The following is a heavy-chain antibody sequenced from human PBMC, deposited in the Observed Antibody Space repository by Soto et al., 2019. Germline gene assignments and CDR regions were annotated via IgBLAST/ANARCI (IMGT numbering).Heavy chain of an antibody. V-gene: IGHV3-30*03. CDR3: VEGQYYFDS. Sequence: QVQLVESGGGVVQPGRSLRLSCAASGFPFTTYGMHWVREGPGKGLEWVAVISYDGSNKYYADSVKGRFTISRDNSKNTLYLQMNSLRPEETALYYCVEGQYYFDSRGQGTLVTVSS. J-gene: IGHJ4*02. CDR2: ISYDGSNK. CDR1: GFPFTTYG.